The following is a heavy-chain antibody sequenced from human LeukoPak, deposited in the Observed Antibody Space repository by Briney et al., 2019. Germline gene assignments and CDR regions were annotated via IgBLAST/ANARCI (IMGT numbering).Heavy chain of an antibody. CDR2: INHSGST. D-gene: IGHD1-26*01. CDR1: GGSFSGYY. J-gene: IGHJ4*02. Sequence: SETLSLTCAVYGGSFSGYYWSWIRQPPGKGLEWIGEINHSGSTNYNPSLKSRVTISVDSSKNQFSLTLSSVTAADTAVYYCARDSGSYSGVDYWGQGTLVTVSS. V-gene: IGHV4-34*01. CDR3: ARDSGSYSGVDY.